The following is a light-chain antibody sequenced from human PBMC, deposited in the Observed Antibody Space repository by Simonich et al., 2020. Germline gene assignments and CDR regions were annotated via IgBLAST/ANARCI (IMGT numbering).Light chain of an antibody. Sequence: EIVMTQSPATLSVSPGERATLSCRASQSVSSNLAWYQQKPGQAPRLLIYGASNRATGIPARFSGSGSGTDFTLTISSLEPEDFAVYYCQQRSNWWTFGQGTKVEFK. V-gene: IGKV3-11*01. CDR2: GAS. J-gene: IGKJ1*01. CDR1: QSVSSN. CDR3: QQRSNWWT.